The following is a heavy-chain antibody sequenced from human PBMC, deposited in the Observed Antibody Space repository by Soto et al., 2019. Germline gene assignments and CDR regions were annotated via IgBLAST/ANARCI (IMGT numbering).Heavy chain of an antibody. CDR2: FDPEDGET. Sequence: AASVKVSCKVSGYTLTELSMHWVRQAPGKGLEWMGGFDPEDGETIYAQKFQGRVTMTEDTSTDTAYMELSSLRSEDTAVYYCATAPTSSGWYRFDYWGQGTLVTVSS. CDR3: ATAPTSSGWYRFDY. CDR1: GYTLTELS. V-gene: IGHV1-24*01. D-gene: IGHD6-19*01. J-gene: IGHJ4*02.